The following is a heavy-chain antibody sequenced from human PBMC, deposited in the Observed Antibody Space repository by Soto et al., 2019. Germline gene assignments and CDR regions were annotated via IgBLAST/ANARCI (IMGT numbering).Heavy chain of an antibody. D-gene: IGHD2-2*01. CDR1: GYTFTSYA. CDR3: ARDQYQLLLGNYYYGMDV. V-gene: IGHV1-3*01. CDR2: INAGNGNT. Sequence: GAPVKVSCKASGYTFTSYAMHWVRQAPGQRLEWMGWINAGNGNTKYSQKFQGRVTITRDTSASTAYMELSSLRSEDTAVYYCARDQYQLLLGNYYYGMDVWGQGTTVTVSS. J-gene: IGHJ6*02.